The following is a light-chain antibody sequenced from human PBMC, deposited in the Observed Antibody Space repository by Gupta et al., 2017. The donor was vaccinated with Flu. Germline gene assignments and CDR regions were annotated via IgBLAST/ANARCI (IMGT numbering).Light chain of an antibody. J-gene: IGLJ3*02. Sequence: NFMLTQPHSVSGSPGKTITISCTRSSGDIASNYVQWYQQRPGSSPTPVSDVDNQRPSGVPARLAGSLDSSLTSASIAISGLEAEDESDDYCKYYNLTVWIFGGGTKLTVL. V-gene: IGLV6-57*01. CDR1: SGDIASNY. CDR3: KYYNLTVWI. CDR2: VDN.